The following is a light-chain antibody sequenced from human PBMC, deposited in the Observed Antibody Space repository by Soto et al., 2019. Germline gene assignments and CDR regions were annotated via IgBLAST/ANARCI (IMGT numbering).Light chain of an antibody. CDR3: QQYNNWPPIT. J-gene: IGKJ5*01. CDR2: GAS. Sequence: TQSPPTLWLSPGEGASLSCRDSQSVSSRLAWYQQKVGQAPRLLIYGASTRATGIPARFSGSGSGTDFTLTISSLQSEDFAVYYCQQYNNWPPITFGQGTRLAIK. V-gene: IGKV3-15*01. CDR1: QSVSSR.